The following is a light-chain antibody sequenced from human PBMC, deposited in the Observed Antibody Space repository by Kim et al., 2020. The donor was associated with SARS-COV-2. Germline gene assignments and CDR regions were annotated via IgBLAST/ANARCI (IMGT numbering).Light chain of an antibody. CDR3: SSYTSSSTWV. Sequence: GQSLTLSCTGSSSDVGGYNYVSWYQQHPGKAPRLMIYDVSKRPSGVSNRFSGSKSGNTASLTISGLQAEDEADYYCSSYTSSSTWVFGGGTKLTVL. CDR1: SSDVGGYNY. V-gene: IGLV2-14*04. J-gene: IGLJ3*02. CDR2: DVS.